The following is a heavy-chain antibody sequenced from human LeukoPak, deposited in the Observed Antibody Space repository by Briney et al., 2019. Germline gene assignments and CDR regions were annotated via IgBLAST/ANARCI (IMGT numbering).Heavy chain of an antibody. J-gene: IGHJ4*02. V-gene: IGHV4-39*07. CDR1: GGSISSSNYY. CDR3: ARSGYYYDSSGYYDY. Sequence: SETLSLTCSVSGGSISSSNYYWGWIRQPPGKGLEWIGCIYYSGSTYYNPSLKSRVTLSVDTSKNQFSLNLSSVTAADTAVYFCARSGYYYDSSGYYDYWGQGTLVTVSS. D-gene: IGHD3-22*01. CDR2: IYYSGST.